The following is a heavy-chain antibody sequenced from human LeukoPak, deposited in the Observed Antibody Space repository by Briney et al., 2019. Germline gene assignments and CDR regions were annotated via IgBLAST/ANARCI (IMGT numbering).Heavy chain of an antibody. CDR3: ARARSVEVPAGLLHDS. J-gene: IGHJ4*02. CDR2: ITYSGDT. Sequence: SETLSLTCAVSRGSLSDYFWTWIRQSPGRGLEWIGHITYSGDTNYNPSLKSRVTISVDTSTRQFSLKRISVTTADTAVYYCARARSVEVPAGLLHDSWGQGTLVTVSS. CDR1: RGSLSDYF. V-gene: IGHV4-59*01. D-gene: IGHD3-3*01.